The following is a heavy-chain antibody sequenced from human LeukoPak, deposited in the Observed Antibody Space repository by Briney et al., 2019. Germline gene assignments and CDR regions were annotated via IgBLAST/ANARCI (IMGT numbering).Heavy chain of an antibody. CDR2: MNPNSGNT. V-gene: IGHV1-8*02. J-gene: IGHJ4*02. CDR1: GGTFSSYA. D-gene: IGHD3-3*01. Sequence: ASVKVSCKASGGTFSSYAISWVRQATGQGLEWMGWMNPNSGNTGYAQKFQGRVTMTRNTSISTAYMELSSLRSEDTAVYYCARAPILERYYDFWSGYLYYFDYWGQGTLVTVSS. CDR3: ARAPILERYYDFWSGYLYYFDY.